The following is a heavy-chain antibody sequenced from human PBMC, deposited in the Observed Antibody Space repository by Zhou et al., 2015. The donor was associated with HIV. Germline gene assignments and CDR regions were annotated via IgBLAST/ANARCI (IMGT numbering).Heavy chain of an antibody. CDR2: IIPIFGTA. CDR3: ARAYYYDSSGYYYGENFDY. D-gene: IGHD3-22*01. J-gene: IGHJ4*02. CDR1: GGTFSSYA. Sequence: QVQLVQSGAEVKKPGSSVKVSCKASGGTFSSYAISWVRQAPGQGLEWMGGIIPIFGTANYAQKFQGRVTITADESTSTAYMELSSLRSEDTAVYYCARAYYYDSSGYYYGENFDYWGQGTLVTVSS. V-gene: IGHV1-69*01.